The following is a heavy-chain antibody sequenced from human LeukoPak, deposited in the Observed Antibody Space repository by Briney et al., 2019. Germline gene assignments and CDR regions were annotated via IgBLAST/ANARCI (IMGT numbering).Heavy chain of an antibody. Sequence: SVKVSCKASGFTFTSSAVQRVRQARGQRLEWIGWIVVGSGNTNYAQKFQERVTITRDMSTSTAYMELSSLRSEDTAVYYCAAYPGIYSGYDYRGAGYWGQGTLVTVSS. CDR1: GFTFTSSA. CDR3: AAYPGIYSGYDYRGAGY. D-gene: IGHD5-12*01. J-gene: IGHJ4*02. V-gene: IGHV1-58*01. CDR2: IVVGSGNT.